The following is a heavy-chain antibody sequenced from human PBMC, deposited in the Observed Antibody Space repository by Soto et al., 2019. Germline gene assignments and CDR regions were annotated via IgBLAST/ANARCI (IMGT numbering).Heavy chain of an antibody. Sequence: PGGSLRLSCAASGFTFSSYAMHWVRQAPGKGLEWVAVISYDGSNKYYADSVKGRFTISRDNSKNTLYLQMNSLRAEDTAVYYCAGDRGRGYYYYGMDVWGQGTTVTVSS. CDR2: ISYDGSNK. V-gene: IGHV3-30-3*01. J-gene: IGHJ6*02. CDR1: GFTFSSYA. CDR3: AGDRGRGYYYYGMDV. D-gene: IGHD3-10*01.